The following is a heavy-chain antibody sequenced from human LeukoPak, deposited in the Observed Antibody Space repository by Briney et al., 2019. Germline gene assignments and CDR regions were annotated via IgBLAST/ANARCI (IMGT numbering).Heavy chain of an antibody. V-gene: IGHV1-46*01. CDR2: INPSAGST. Sequence: ASVKVSCKASGYTFTSFNLHWVRQAPGQGLEWMGIINPSAGSTTYAQKFQGRVTMTRDMSTGTVYMELSSLRSEDTAVYYCARDQDTSGWYFYYWGQGTLVTVSS. CDR3: ARDQDTSGWYFYY. CDR1: GYTFTSFN. J-gene: IGHJ4*02. D-gene: IGHD6-19*01.